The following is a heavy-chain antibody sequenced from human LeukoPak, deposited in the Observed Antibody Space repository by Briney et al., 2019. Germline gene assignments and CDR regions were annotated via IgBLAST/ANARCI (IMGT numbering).Heavy chain of an antibody. Sequence: SETLSLTCTVSGGSISSYYWSWIRQPPGKGLEWIGYIYTSGSTNYNPSLKSRVTISVDTSKNQFSLKLSSVTAADTAVYYCASSYRGYDFGLDYWGQGTLVTVSS. CDR3: ASSYRGYDFGLDY. CDR2: IYTSGST. D-gene: IGHD5-12*01. J-gene: IGHJ4*02. CDR1: GGSISSYY. V-gene: IGHV4-4*09.